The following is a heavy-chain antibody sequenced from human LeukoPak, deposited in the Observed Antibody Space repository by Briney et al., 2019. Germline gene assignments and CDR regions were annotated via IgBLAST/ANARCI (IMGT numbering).Heavy chain of an antibody. V-gene: IGHV4-59*11. J-gene: IGHJ4*02. D-gene: IGHD2-21*02. CDR2: IYYSGST. Sequence: SETLSLTCTVSGASISSHYWSWIRQPPGKGLEWIGNIYYSGSTNYNPSLKSRVTISVDTSKSQFSLRLSSVTAADTAVYYCAREYCGGDCYSYYFDYWGQGTLVTVSS. CDR3: AREYCGGDCYSYYFDY. CDR1: GASISSHY.